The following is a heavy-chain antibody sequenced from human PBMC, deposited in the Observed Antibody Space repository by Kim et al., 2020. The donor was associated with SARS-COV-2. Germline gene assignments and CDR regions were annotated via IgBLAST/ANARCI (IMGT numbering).Heavy chain of an antibody. Sequence: SETLSLTCTVSGASISGTTYYWSWIRQHPGKGLEWIGSIHHSGSAYYNPSLESRLTISVDTSDTHFSLNLASVTAADTAVYYCARGGRYNSFDPWGQGIL. CDR1: GASISGTTYY. J-gene: IGHJ5*02. CDR3: ARGGRYNSFDP. CDR2: IHHSGSA. V-gene: IGHV4-31*03.